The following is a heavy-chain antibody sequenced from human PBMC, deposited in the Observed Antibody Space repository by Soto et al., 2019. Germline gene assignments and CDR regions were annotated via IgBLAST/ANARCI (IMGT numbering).Heavy chain of an antibody. CDR2: IYYSGSA. V-gene: IGHV4-31*03. CDR1: GGSISSGVYY. J-gene: IGHJ6*02. Sequence: SETLSLTCTVSGGSISSGVYYWSWIRHHPGKGLEWIGYIYYSGSAYYNPSLKSRVTISVETSKNQFSLKLSSVTAADTAVYYCAREVRDSSGYYYLGGTAYYYYGMDVWGQGTPVTVSS. CDR3: AREVRDSSGYYYLGGTAYYYYGMDV. D-gene: IGHD3-22*01.